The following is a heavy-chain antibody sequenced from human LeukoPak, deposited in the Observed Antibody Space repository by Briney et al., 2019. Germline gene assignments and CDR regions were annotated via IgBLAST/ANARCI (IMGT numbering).Heavy chain of an antibody. D-gene: IGHD6-6*01. V-gene: IGHV3-23*01. J-gene: IGHJ6*03. CDR1: GFTFSSYG. CDR2: ISGSGGST. Sequence: QPGGTLRLSCAASGFTFSSYGMSWVRQAPGKGLEWVSAISGSGGSTYYADSVKGRFTISRDNSKNTLYLQMNSLRAEDTAVYYCAKGGGSIAARSAHHYYYYMDVWGKGTTVTVSS. CDR3: AKGGGSIAARSAHHYYYYMDV.